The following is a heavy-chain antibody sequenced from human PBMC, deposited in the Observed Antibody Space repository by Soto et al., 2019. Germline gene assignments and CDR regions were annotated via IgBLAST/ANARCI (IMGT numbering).Heavy chain of an antibody. J-gene: IGHJ4*02. V-gene: IGHV1-3*01. D-gene: IGHD6-13*01. CDR2: INAGNGNT. Sequence: ASVKVSCKASGYTFTSYAMHWVRQAPGQRLEWMGWINAGNGNTKYSQKFQGRVTITRDTFASTAYMELSSLRSEDTAVYYCARPIAAAGRGYYFDYWGQGTLVTVSS. CDR3: ARPIAAAGRGYYFDY. CDR1: GYTFTSYA.